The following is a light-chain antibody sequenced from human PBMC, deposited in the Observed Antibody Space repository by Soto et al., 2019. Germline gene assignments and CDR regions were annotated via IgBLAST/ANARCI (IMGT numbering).Light chain of an antibody. CDR1: SSDVGGYNY. CDR2: DVN. J-gene: IGLJ2*01. Sequence: QSVLTQPASVSGSPVQSITISCTGTSSDVGGYNYVSWYQHHPDKAPKLMIYDVNNRPSGVSHRFSGSKSGNTASLTISGLQAEDEAAYYCSSYSSTNTRLVFGGGTKLTVL. V-gene: IGLV2-14*03. CDR3: SSYSSTNTRLV.